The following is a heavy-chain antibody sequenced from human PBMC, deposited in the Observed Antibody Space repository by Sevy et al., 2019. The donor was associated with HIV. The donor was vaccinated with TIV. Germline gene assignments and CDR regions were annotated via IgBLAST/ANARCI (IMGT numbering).Heavy chain of an antibody. V-gene: IGHV1-2*02. D-gene: IGHD2-21*02. CDR2: INPNTSDT. CDR1: GYSFTGYY. Sequence: ASVKVSCKASGYSFTGYYMNWVRQAPGQALEWMGWINPNTSDTTYSEKFEGRVTMTRDSSLSTAYLELRGLRSDDTAVYYCARDFLAVTSIPSDAFDIWGQGTLVTVSS. J-gene: IGHJ3*02. CDR3: ARDFLAVTSIPSDAFDI.